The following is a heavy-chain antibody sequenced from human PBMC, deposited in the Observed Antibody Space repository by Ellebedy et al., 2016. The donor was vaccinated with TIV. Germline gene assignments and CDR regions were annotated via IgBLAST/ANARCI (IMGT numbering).Heavy chain of an antibody. CDR1: GFTFSNYW. V-gene: IGHV3-7*03. Sequence: GESLKISCAASGFTFSNYWMSWVRQAPGKGLEWVANIKQDGSEKNYVDSVKGRFTISRDNSKNTLYLQMNSLRADDTAVYYCARGVWFDPWGQGTLVTVSS. CDR2: IKQDGSEK. J-gene: IGHJ5*02. CDR3: ARGVWFDP.